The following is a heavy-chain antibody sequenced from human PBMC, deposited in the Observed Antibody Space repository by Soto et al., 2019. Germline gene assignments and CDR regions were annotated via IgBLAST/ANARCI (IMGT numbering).Heavy chain of an antibody. CDR1: CFTFSIYW. D-gene: IGHD6-19*01. CDR3: ARDIAVAGTWFDP. V-gene: IGHV3-7*03. Sequence: GSLRLSCASSCFTFSIYWMTWVRQAPGKGLEWVANIKQDGSEKYYVDSVKGRFTISRDNAKNSLYLQMNSLRAEDTAVYYCARDIAVAGTWFDPWGQGTLVTVSS. CDR2: IKQDGSEK. J-gene: IGHJ5*02.